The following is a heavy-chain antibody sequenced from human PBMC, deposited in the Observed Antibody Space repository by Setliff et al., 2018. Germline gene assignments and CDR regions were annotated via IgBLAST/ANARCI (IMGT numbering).Heavy chain of an antibody. J-gene: IGHJ4*01. CDR3: TRADHTVTTTFDY. Sequence: GASVKVSCKASGYSLSNYVMNWVRQAPGQGLEWMGWINTKTGDPTYAQGFTGRSAFSLDTSVNTAYLHVTSLEAEDTAVYYCTRADHTVTTTFDYWGQGTQVTVSS. CDR1: GYSLSNYV. D-gene: IGHD4-17*01. V-gene: IGHV7-4-1*02. CDR2: INTKTGDP.